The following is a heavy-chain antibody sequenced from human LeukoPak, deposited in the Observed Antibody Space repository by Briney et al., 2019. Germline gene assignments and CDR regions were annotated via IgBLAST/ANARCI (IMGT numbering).Heavy chain of an antibody. CDR3: ARPTYDSSDYEYFQH. CDR1: GGTFISYA. Sequence: SVKVSCKASGGTFISYAISWVRQAPGQGVEGMGGIISIFGTANYAQKFQGRVTITADDSTSTAYMQLSSLRSDDTAVYYCARPTYDSSDYEYFQHWGQGTLVTVSS. V-gene: IGHV1-69*01. J-gene: IGHJ1*01. D-gene: IGHD3-22*01. CDR2: IISIFGTA.